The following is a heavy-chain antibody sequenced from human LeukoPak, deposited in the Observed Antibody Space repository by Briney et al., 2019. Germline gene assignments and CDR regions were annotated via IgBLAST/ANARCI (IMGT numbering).Heavy chain of an antibody. Sequence: SETLSLTCTVSGGSISSTSYYWGWIRQPPGKGLEWIGNIYYSGSTYYNPSLKSRVTISVDTSKNQFSLKLSSVTAADTAVYYCARHALYFDWLWNFDYWGQGTLVTVSS. V-gene: IGHV4-39*01. CDR3: ARHALYFDWLWNFDY. J-gene: IGHJ4*02. CDR1: GGSISSTSYY. D-gene: IGHD3-9*01. CDR2: IYYSGST.